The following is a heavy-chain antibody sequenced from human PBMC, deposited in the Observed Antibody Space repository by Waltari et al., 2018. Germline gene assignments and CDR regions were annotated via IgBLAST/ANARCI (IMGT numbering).Heavy chain of an antibody. CDR2: IYHSGST. J-gene: IGHJ4*02. CDR1: GYSISSGSY. CDR3: ARRSRGSGSYYDYFDY. D-gene: IGHD3-10*01. V-gene: IGHV4-38-2*01. Sequence: QVQLQESGPGLVKPSETLSLTCAVSGYSISSGSYWGWIRQPPGKGLEWIGSIYHSGSTYYNPSLKSRVTISVDTSKNQFSLKLSSVTAADTAVYYCARRSRGSGSYYDYFDYWGQGTLVTVSS.